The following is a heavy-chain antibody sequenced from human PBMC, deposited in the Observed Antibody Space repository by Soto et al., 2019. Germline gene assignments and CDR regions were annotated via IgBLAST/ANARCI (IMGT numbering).Heavy chain of an antibody. CDR3: SIRRAEHRAFDY. V-gene: IGHV6-1*01. CDR1: GDSVSSNSAT. D-gene: IGHD6-19*01. J-gene: IGHJ4*02. CDR2: TYYRSNWYS. Sequence: SHTLSLTCAISGDSVSSNSATWNRIRQSPSRGLEWLGRTYYRSNWYSDYAQSVKGRITINPDTSRNQFSLQLNSVTPEDTALYYCSIRRAEHRAFDYWGRATLVTVSS.